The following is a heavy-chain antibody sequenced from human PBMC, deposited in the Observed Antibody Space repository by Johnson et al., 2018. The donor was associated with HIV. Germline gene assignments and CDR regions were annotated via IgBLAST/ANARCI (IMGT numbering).Heavy chain of an antibody. CDR2: INSGSNI. CDR3: VREFYCTGGVCYLGDAFDI. V-gene: IGHV3-69-1*01. CDR1: GLTFTNAW. D-gene: IGHD2-8*02. Sequence: VQLVESGGGLVKPGGSLRLSCAASGLTFTNAWMHWVRQAPGKGLVWVSRINSGSNIYKADSVKGRFTIYRDNAKNSLYLQMNNLRAEDTAVYYCVREFYCTGGVCYLGDAFDIWGQGTMVTVSS. J-gene: IGHJ3*02.